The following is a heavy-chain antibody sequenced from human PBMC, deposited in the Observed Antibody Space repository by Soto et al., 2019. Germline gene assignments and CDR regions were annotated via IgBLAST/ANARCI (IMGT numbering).Heavy chain of an antibody. D-gene: IGHD3-16*01. J-gene: IGHJ5*02. CDR1: GGSFSGYY. Sequence: SETLSLTCAVYGGSFSGYYWSWIRQPPGKGLEWIGEINHSGSTNYNPSLKSRVTISVDTSKNQFSLKLSSVTAADTAVYYCARCRRGRNWFDPCGQGTLVT. V-gene: IGHV4-34*01. CDR3: ARCRRGRNWFDP. CDR2: INHSGST.